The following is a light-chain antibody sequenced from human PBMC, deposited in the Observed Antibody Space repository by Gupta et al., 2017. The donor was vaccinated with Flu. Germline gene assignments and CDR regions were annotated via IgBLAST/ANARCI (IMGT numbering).Light chain of an antibody. CDR1: QSIRTS. Sequence: ESGLTQSPATLSLYPGERATLSCRARQSIRTSLAWYQHKPGQAPRLLIYDACNRGPGIPARFSGSGFGRDLTLTISSREQDDFAVYYCQLRGGWASITFGRGTKVEIK. J-gene: IGKJ4*02. CDR2: DAC. CDR3: QLRGGWASIT. V-gene: IGKV3-11*02.